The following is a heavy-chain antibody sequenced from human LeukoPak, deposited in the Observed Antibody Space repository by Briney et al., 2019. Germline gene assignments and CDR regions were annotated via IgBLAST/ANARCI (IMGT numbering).Heavy chain of an antibody. J-gene: IGHJ4*02. CDR1: GYTFTGYY. V-gene: IGHV1-2*02. CDR3: ARTDLGATSSFDY. CDR2: INPNSGGT. Sequence: ASEKVSCKASGYTFTGYYMHWVRQAPGQGLEWMGWINPNSGGTNYAQKFQGRVTMTRDTSISTAYMELSRLRSDDTAVYYCARTDLGATSSFDYWGQGTLVTVSS. D-gene: IGHD1-26*01.